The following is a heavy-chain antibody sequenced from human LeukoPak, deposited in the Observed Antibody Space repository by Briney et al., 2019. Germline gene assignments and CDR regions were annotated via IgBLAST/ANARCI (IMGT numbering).Heavy chain of an antibody. CDR1: GGTFSSYT. CDR2: IIPILGIA. V-gene: IGHV1-69*02. CDR3: ARREPTDAFDI. J-gene: IGHJ3*02. D-gene: IGHD1-14*01. Sequence: SVKVSCKASGGTFSSYTISWVRQAPGQGLEWMGRIIPILGIANYAQKFQGRVTITADKSTSTAFMELSSLRSEDTAVYYCARREPTDAFDIWGQGTMVTVSS.